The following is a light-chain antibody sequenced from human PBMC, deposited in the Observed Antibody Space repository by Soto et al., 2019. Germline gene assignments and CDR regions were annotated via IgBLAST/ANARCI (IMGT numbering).Light chain of an antibody. CDR3: QRSDHPPLIT. CDR2: GAS. CDR1: QSVAGTF. Sequence: EIVLTQSPGTLSLSPGERATLSCRASQSVAGTFLACYQQKPGQAPRLIIYGASSRATGIPDRFSGSGSGTDFTLTISRLEPEDFAVYNCQRSDHPPLITFGQGTRLEIK. V-gene: IGKV3-20*01. J-gene: IGKJ5*01.